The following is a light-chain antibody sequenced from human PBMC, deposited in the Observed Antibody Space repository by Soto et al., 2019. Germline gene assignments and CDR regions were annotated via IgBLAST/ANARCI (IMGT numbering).Light chain of an antibody. Sequence: DIRMTQSPSTLSASVGDRVTITCRASQSISSWLAWYQQKSGKAPKLLIYKASSLESGVPSRFSGSGSGTESTLAISDLRPDDFATYYCPQDHSYPLTVGGRTKVEIK. CDR2: KAS. J-gene: IGKJ4*01. V-gene: IGKV1-5*03. CDR3: PQDHSYPLT. CDR1: QSISSW.